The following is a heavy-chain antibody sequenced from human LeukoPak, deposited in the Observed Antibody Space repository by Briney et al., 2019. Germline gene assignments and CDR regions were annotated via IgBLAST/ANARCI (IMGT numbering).Heavy chain of an antibody. CDR1: GFTVSSNY. J-gene: IGHJ4*02. D-gene: IGHD3-3*01. Sequence: GGSLRLSCAASGFTVSSNYMSWVRQAPGKGLEWVSVIYSSASTYYADSVKGRFTISRDNSKNTLYLQMNSLRAEDTAVYYCAKELLRITIFGVANSPFDYWGQGTLVTVSS. CDR2: IYSSAST. CDR3: AKELLRITIFGVANSPFDY. V-gene: IGHV3-53*01.